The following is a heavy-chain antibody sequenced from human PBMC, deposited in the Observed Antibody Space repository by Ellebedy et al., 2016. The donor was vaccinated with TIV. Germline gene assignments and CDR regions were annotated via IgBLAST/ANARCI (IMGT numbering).Heavy chain of an antibody. Sequence: GESLKISCAASGFTFSSYAMSWVRQAPGKGLEWVSAISGSGGSTYYADSVKGRFTISRDNSKNTLYLQMNSLRAEDTAVYYCASGRRNWVAARRLDYWGQGTLVTVSS. J-gene: IGHJ4*02. V-gene: IGHV3-23*01. CDR3: ASGRRNWVAARRLDY. D-gene: IGHD2-15*01. CDR2: ISGSGGST. CDR1: GFTFSSYA.